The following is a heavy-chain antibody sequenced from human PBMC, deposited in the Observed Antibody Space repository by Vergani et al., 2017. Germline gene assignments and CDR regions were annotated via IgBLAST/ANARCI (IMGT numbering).Heavy chain of an antibody. CDR2: VFHSGSA. V-gene: IGHV4-38-2*02. D-gene: IGHD6-6*01. Sequence: QVQLQESGPGLVKPSETLSLTCSVSGYSISRGYYWGWIRQPPGKGLEWIATVFHSGSAYYNPSLRRRVTISVETSKNQFSLKLSSVTAADTAVYYCARGISTIAARGARLNYYYMDVWGKGTTVTVSS. CDR3: ARGISTIAARGARLNYYYMDV. J-gene: IGHJ6*03. CDR1: GYSISRGYY.